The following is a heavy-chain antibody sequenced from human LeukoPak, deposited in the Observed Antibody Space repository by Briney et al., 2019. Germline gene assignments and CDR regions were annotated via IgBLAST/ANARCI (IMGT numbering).Heavy chain of an antibody. D-gene: IGHD5-12*01. J-gene: IGHJ3*02. V-gene: IGHV3-23*01. CDR3: ARDFIHSGSDAFDI. CDR2: ISGGGGST. Sequence: GGSLRLSCAASGFTFSSYPMSWVRHAPGKALEWVSAISGGGGSTYYAYSVKGRFTISRDNSKNTLYLQMNSLRAEDTAVYYCARDFIHSGSDAFDIWGQGTMVTVSS. CDR1: GFTFSSYP.